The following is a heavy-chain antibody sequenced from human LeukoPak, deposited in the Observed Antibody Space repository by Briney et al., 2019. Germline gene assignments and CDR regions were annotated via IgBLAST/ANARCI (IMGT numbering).Heavy chain of an antibody. Sequence: PGGSLRLSCETSGFTFRTCGVHWVRQAPGKGLEWVAVISYDGSNKYYADSVKGRFTISRDNSKNTLYLQMNSLRAEDTAVYYCARDYDSSGDLYFDYWGQGTLVTVSS. J-gene: IGHJ4*02. CDR3: ARDYDSSGDLYFDY. CDR1: GFTFRTCG. V-gene: IGHV3-30-3*01. CDR2: ISYDGSNK. D-gene: IGHD3-22*01.